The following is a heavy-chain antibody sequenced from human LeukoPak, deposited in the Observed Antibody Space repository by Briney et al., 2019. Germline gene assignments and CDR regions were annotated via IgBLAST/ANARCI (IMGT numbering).Heavy chain of an antibody. CDR1: GLTFSSYS. CDR3: AKDMTGPDDS. CDR2: ISSSSSTI. Sequence: GGSLRLSCVASGLTFSSYSMNWVRQAPGKGLEWVSYISSSSSTIYYADSVKGRFTISRDNAQNTLFLQMTSLRVEDTAVYYCAKDMTGPDDSWGPGTLVTVSS. D-gene: IGHD3-16*01. J-gene: IGHJ4*02. V-gene: IGHV3-48*01.